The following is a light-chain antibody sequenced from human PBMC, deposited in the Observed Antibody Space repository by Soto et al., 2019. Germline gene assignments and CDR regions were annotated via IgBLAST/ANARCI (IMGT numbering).Light chain of an antibody. CDR1: QSVNAN. CDR3: QQYNTWLWT. V-gene: IGKV3-15*01. Sequence: EVVMTQSPATLSVSPGERATLSCRASQSVNANLAWYQQKPDQAPRLLIHGASNRATGMPARFSGSGFGTEFILTISSLQSEDFAVYYCQQYNTWLWTFGQGTKVEI. CDR2: GAS. J-gene: IGKJ1*01.